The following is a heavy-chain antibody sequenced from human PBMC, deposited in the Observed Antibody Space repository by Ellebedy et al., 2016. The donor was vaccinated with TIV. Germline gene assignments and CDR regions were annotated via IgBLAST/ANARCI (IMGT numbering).Heavy chain of an antibody. J-gene: IGHJ4*02. CDR1: GGSISSSSYY. CDR2: IYYSGST. CDR3: ARGTMVRGIFDY. D-gene: IGHD3-10*01. V-gene: IGHV4-39*01. Sequence: GSLRLXCTVSGGSISSSSYYWGWIRQPPGKGLEWIGSIYYSGSTYYNPSLKSRVTISVDTSKNQFSLKLSSVTAADTAVYYCARGTMVRGIFDYWGQGTLVTVSS.